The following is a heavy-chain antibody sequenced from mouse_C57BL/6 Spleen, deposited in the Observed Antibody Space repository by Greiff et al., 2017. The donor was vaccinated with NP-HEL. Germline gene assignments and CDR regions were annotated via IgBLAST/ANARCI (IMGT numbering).Heavy chain of an antibody. V-gene: IGHV1-69*01. CDR2: IDPSDSYT. Sequence: QVQLQQPGAELVMPGASVKLSCKASGYTFTSYWMHWVKQRPGQGLEWIGEIDPSDSYTNYNQKFKGKSTLTVDKSSSTAYMQLSSLTSEDSAVYYCASSTMVTTCFAYWGQGTLVTVSA. J-gene: IGHJ3*01. CDR1: GYTFTSYW. D-gene: IGHD2-2*01. CDR3: ASSTMVTTCFAY.